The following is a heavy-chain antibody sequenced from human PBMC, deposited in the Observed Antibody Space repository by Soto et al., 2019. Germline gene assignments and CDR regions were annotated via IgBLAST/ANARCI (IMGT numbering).Heavy chain of an antibody. CDR2: INQDGREK. J-gene: IGHJ4*02. D-gene: IGHD1-26*01. Sequence: EEQLVESGGGLVQPGGSLRLSCAASGFTFSSYWMSWVRQAPGKGLEWVANINQDGREKHYVDSVKGRFTISRDNGKKSVYLQMTSLRAEDTAVYYCVRAEWELEYGGQGTLVTVSS. CDR1: GFTFSSYW. CDR3: VRAEWELEY. V-gene: IGHV3-7*03.